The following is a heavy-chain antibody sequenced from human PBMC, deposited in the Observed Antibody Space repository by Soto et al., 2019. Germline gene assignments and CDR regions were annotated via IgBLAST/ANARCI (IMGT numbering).Heavy chain of an antibody. D-gene: IGHD2-21*02. J-gene: IGHJ6*02. V-gene: IGHV4-59*11. CDR1: GDSISVSGDSNNNHY. CDR2: IYYSGAT. CDR3: ARAMGDCGTYYYYYGLDV. Sequence: SETLSLTCTVSGDSISVSGDSNNNHYWSWVRQPPGKGLERVGSIYYSGATTYNPSLKSRVTMSADTSKNKFSLNLSSVTAADTAIYYCARAMGDCGTYYYYYGLDVWGQGTTVTVSS.